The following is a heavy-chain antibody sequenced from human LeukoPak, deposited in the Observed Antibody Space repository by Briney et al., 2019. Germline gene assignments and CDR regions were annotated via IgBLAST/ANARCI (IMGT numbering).Heavy chain of an antibody. D-gene: IGHD4-17*01. Sequence: PGGSLRLSCAASGFTFSSYSMNWVRQAPGKGLEWVSSISSSGAYIFYADSVKGRFTISRDNSKNTLYLQMNSLRAEDTAVYYCARDGGNDYGDYATINAFDIWGQGTMVTVSS. CDR3: ARDGGNDYGDYATINAFDI. V-gene: IGHV3-21*01. J-gene: IGHJ3*02. CDR2: ISSSGAYI. CDR1: GFTFSSYS.